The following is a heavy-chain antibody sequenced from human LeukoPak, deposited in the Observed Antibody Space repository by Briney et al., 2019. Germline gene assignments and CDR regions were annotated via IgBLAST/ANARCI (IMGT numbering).Heavy chain of an antibody. D-gene: IGHD5-12*01. J-gene: IGHJ4*02. CDR2: ISSSSSYI. CDR3: ARGRGGYTITDY. V-gene: IGHV3-21*01. Sequence: GGSLRLSCAASGFTFSSYSMNWVRQAPGKGLEWVSSISSSSSYIYYADSVKGRFTISRDNAKNSLYLQMNSLRAEDTAVYYCARGRGGYTITDYWGQGTLVTVSS. CDR1: GFTFSSYS.